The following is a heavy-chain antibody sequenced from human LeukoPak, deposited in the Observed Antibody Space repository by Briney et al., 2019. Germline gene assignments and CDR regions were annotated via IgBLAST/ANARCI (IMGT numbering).Heavy chain of an antibody. CDR1: GFTFSSYS. D-gene: IGHD3-22*01. V-gene: IGHV3-21*01. J-gene: IGHJ4*02. CDR3: ARGIGDYDSSGRNYYFDY. Sequence: GGSLRLSRAASGFTFSSYSMNWVRQAPGKGLEWVSSISSSSSYIYYADSVKGRFTISRDNAKNSLYLQMNSLRAGDTAVYYCARGIGDYDSSGRNYYFDYWGQGTLVTVSS. CDR2: ISSSSSYI.